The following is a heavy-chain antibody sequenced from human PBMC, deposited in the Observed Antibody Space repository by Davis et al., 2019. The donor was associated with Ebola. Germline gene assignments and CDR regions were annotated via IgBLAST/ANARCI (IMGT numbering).Heavy chain of an antibody. V-gene: IGHV3-21*05. Sequence: GESLKISCSAFGFTFSNYAMYWVRLAPATGLEWLYHLRASGDHISYADSVKCRFTIYRDNGQNSLYLQINSLRADDTVLYHCARSDSGGNWYFDLWGRGTLVTVSS. J-gene: IGHJ2*01. CDR1: GFTFSNYA. CDR2: LRASGDHI. CDR3: ARSDSGGNWYFDL. D-gene: IGHD4-17*01.